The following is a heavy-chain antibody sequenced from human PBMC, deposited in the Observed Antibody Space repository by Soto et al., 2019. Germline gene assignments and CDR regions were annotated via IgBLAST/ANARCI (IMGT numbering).Heavy chain of an antibody. Sequence: QVQLQESGPGLVKPSETLSLTCTVSGCSISSYYWSWIRQPAGKGLEWIGRIDTRGSTNYNPSLKIRVTMSVDTSKNQFSLKLSSVTAADTAVYYCASVVGATGYYGMDVWGQGTTVTVSS. CDR2: IDTRGST. V-gene: IGHV4-4*07. CDR1: GCSISSYY. J-gene: IGHJ6*02. D-gene: IGHD1-26*01. CDR3: ASVVGATGYYGMDV.